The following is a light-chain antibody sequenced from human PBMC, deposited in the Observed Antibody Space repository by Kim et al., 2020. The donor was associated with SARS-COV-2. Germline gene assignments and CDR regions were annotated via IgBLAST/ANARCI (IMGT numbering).Light chain of an antibody. CDR3: QTWGTGFRV. Sequence: QLVLTQSPSASASLGASVKLTCTLSSGHSSYAIAWHQQQPEKGPRYLMKLNSDGSHSKGDGIPDRFSGSSSGTERYLTISSLQSEDEADYYCQTWGTGFRVFGGWTKLTVL. CDR1: SGHSSYA. V-gene: IGLV4-69*01. J-gene: IGLJ3*02. CDR2: LNSDGSH.